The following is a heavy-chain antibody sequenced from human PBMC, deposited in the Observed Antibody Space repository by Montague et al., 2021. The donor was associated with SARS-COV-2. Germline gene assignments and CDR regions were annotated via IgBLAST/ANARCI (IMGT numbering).Heavy chain of an antibody. D-gene: IGHD3-16*02. CDR1: GFTFSSYA. V-gene: IGHV3-30*04. CDR2: ISYDGSNK. J-gene: IGHJ4*02. Sequence: SLSLSLSASGFTFSSYAMHWVRQAPGKGLEWVAVISYDGSNKYYADSMKGRFTISRDNSKNTLYLQMNSLRAEDTAVYYCARDNYDYVWGSYRYIYWGQGTLVTVSS. CDR3: ARDNYDYVWGSYRYIY.